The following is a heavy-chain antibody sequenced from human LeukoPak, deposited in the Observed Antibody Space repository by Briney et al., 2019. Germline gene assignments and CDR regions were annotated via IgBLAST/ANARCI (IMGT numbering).Heavy chain of an antibody. J-gene: IGHJ4*02. CDR2: ITPSVGT. V-gene: IGHV1-2*02. Sequence: AAVKVSCKASGYIITSYAMHWVRQARGQGLDWIGWITPSVGTNYPQKFQRRDAITRDTSITTADMDLSRLTSADTAVYYCARDRYGDGFAHFDYWGQGALVTVSS. CDR1: GYIITSYA. CDR3: ARDRYGDGFAHFDY. D-gene: IGHD5-24*01.